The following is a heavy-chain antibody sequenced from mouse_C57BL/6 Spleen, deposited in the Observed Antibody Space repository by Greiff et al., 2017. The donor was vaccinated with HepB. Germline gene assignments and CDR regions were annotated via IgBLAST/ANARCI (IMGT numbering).Heavy chain of an antibody. CDR1: GFTFSSYA. CDR3: AREGATAMDY. CDR2: ISDGGSYT. Sequence: EVQLVESGGGLVKPGGSLKLSCAASGFTFSSYAMSWVRQTPEKRLEWVATISDGGSYTYYPDNVKGRFTISRDNAKNNLYLQMSQMKSEDTAMYYCAREGATAMDYWGQGTSVTVSS. J-gene: IGHJ4*01. V-gene: IGHV5-4*01. D-gene: IGHD1-1*01.